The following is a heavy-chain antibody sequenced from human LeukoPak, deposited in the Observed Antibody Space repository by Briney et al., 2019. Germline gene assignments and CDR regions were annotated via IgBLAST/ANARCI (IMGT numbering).Heavy chain of an antibody. CDR2: IYQSGST. D-gene: IGHD1-1*01. J-gene: IGHJ4*02. CDR3: ARGFRGTADY. CDR1: GGSFSSGGYY. Sequence: PSQTLSLTCTVSGGSFSSGGYYWIWIRQHPGKGLEWIGYIYQSGSTYYNPSLKSRVTISVDTSKNQFSLKLSSVTAVDTAVYYCARGFRGTADYWGQGTLVTVSS. V-gene: IGHV4-31*03.